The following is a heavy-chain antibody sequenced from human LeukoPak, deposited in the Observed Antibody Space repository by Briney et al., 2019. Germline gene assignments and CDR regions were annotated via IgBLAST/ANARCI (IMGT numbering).Heavy chain of an antibody. CDR3: AKDRGVAAAGDYFDY. CDR2: IRYDGSNK. Sequence: PGGSLRLSCAASGFTFSSYGMHWVRQAPGKGLEWVAFIRYDGSNKYYADSVKGRFTISRDNSKSTLYLQMNSLRAEDTAVYYCAKDRGVAAAGDYFDYWGQGTLVTVSS. CDR1: GFTFSSYG. J-gene: IGHJ4*02. D-gene: IGHD6-13*01. V-gene: IGHV3-30*02.